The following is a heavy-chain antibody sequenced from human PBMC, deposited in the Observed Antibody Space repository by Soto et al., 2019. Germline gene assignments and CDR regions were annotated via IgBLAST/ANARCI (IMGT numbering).Heavy chain of an antibody. J-gene: IGHJ4*02. CDR3: ARGLTSGDY. V-gene: IGHV1-46*01. CDR2: INPNGGST. Sequence: QVQLVQSGAEVKNPGASVKVSCKASGYTFTSFYIHWVRQAPGQGLEWMSIINPNGGSTNYAQNLQGRVTLTRDTSTNTVYMELSSVRSEDTAVYYCARGLTSGDYWGQGTLVTVSS. CDR1: GYTFTSFY.